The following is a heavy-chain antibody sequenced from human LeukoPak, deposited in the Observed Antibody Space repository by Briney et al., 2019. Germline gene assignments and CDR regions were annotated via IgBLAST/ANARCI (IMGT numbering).Heavy chain of an antibody. V-gene: IGHV3-21*01. J-gene: IGHJ6*03. CDR1: GFTFSSYS. CDR3: ARGVVPAAIHDYYYYMDV. D-gene: IGHD2-2*02. CDR2: ISSSSSYI. Sequence: GGSLRLSCAASGFTFSSYSMNWVRQAPGKGLEWVSSISSSSSYIYYADSVKGRFTISRDNAKNSLYLQMNSLRAEDTAVYYCARGVVPAAIHDYYYYMDVWGKGTTVTVSS.